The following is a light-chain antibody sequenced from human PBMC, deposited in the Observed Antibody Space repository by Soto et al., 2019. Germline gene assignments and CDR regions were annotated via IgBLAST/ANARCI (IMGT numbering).Light chain of an antibody. CDR3: CSYAGSDTFT. V-gene: IGLV2-8*01. J-gene: IGLJ2*01. CDR1: SSDVGGYNY. Sequence: QSVLTQPPSASGSPGQSVAISCTGTSSDVGGYNYVSWYQQHPGKAPKLMIYATNKRPSGVSNRFSGSKSGNTASLTISGLQAEDEADYHCCSYAGSDTFTFGGGTKLTVL. CDR2: ATN.